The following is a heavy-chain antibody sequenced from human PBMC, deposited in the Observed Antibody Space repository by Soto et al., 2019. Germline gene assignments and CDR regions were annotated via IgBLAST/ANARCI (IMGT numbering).Heavy chain of an antibody. CDR1: GYIFSTYG. D-gene: IGHD2-15*01. Sequence: QVQLVQSGAEVKKPGASVKVSCKASGYIFSTYGITWVRQAPGQGLEWMGSISTNNGNTDYGQILQGRLTMTIDTSTTTAYMEVRGLRYDDTAVYYCARYSHGGNAADFDYWGQGTLVTVSS. CDR3: ARYSHGGNAADFDY. CDR2: ISTNNGNT. V-gene: IGHV1-18*04. J-gene: IGHJ4*02.